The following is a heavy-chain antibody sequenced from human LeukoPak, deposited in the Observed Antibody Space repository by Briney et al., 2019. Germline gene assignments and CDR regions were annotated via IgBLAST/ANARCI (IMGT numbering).Heavy chain of an antibody. Sequence: PGGSLRLSCAASGFTFSDYGMQWVRQAPGQGLEWVALISTDRSHKDYADSVKGRFTLSRDNSKNTLYLQMNSLRVEDTAVYYCAKDGTSSWFGEATWGQGTLVTVSS. CDR2: ISTDRSHK. D-gene: IGHD6-13*01. CDR1: GFTFSDYG. V-gene: IGHV3-30*18. J-gene: IGHJ5*02. CDR3: AKDGTSSWFGEAT.